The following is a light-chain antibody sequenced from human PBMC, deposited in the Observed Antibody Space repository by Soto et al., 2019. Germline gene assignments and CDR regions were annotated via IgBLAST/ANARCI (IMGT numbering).Light chain of an antibody. V-gene: IGKV3-20*01. CDR2: GAS. Sequence: EVVLTQSPGTLSLSACDRATLFCRASERVASNYLAWYQQKPGQAPRLLIYGASSRATGIPDRFSGSGSGTDFTLTISRLEPEDFAVFYCQQYGGSPWTFGQGTKVDIK. CDR1: ERVASNY. CDR3: QQYGGSPWT. J-gene: IGKJ1*01.